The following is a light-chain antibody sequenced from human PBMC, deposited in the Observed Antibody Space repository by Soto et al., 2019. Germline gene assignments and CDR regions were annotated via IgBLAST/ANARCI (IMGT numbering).Light chain of an antibody. J-gene: IGKJ2*01. CDR1: QRVSSN. Sequence: EIVMTQSPATLSVSPGERATLSCRASQRVSSNLAWYQQKPGQAPRVLIYGASTRATGIPARFSGSGSGTDFTLTISSLQSEDFAVYYCHQYNNWPRTFGQGTKLEIK. V-gene: IGKV3-15*01. CDR3: HQYNNWPRT. CDR2: GAS.